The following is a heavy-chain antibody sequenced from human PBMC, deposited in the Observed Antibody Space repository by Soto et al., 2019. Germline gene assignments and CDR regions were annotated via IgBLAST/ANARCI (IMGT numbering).Heavy chain of an antibody. CDR2: IYPGDSDT. CDR1: GYXFTXXW. D-gene: IGHD3-22*01. Sequence: GESXKLXXKGSGYXFTXXWXXXVXXMPXIGLEWMGIIYPGDSDTRYSPAFQGQVTISADKSISTAYLQCSSLKASDTAMYYCARRSWYDSKSGAFDIWGQGTMVTVSS. J-gene: IGHJ3*02. CDR3: ARRSWYDSKSGAFDI. V-gene: IGHV5-51*01.